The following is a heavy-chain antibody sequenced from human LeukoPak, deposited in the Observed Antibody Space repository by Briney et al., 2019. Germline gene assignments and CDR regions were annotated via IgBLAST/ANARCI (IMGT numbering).Heavy chain of an antibody. CDR1: GFTFRSYA. CDR3: AKDNNAAAGRRLIDY. V-gene: IGHV3-23*01. Sequence: GGSLRLSCAASGFTFRSYAMSWVRQAPGKGLEWVSAISGSGGSTYYADSVKGRFTISRDNSKNTLYLQMNSLRAEDTAVYYCAKDNNAAAGRRLIDYWGQGTLVTVSS. CDR2: ISGSGGST. D-gene: IGHD6-13*01. J-gene: IGHJ4*02.